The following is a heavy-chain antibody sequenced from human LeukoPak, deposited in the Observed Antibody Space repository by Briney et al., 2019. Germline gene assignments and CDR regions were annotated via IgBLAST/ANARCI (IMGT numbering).Heavy chain of an antibody. Sequence: GGSLRLSCVVSGFTFSSYWTNWVRQAPGRGLEWVANIHEDGSDKYYVDSVKGRFTISRDNAKNSLYLQMNSLRAEDTAVYYCARTLRLHTPRAFDIWGQGTMVTVSS. CDR1: GFTFSSYW. V-gene: IGHV3-7*05. CDR3: ARTLRLHTPRAFDI. D-gene: IGHD5-24*01. J-gene: IGHJ3*02. CDR2: IHEDGSDK.